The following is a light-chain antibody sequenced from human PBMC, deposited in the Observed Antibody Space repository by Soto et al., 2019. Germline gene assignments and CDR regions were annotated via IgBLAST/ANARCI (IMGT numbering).Light chain of an antibody. CDR3: QQRAGSST. CDR2: DAS. CDR1: QSVSNQ. V-gene: IGKV3-11*01. Sequence: EIVLTQSPVTLSLSPGERATLPCRASQSVSNQLAWYQQKPGQAPRLLMYDASRRVTGIPPRFSGSGSGTDFTLTLSSLEPEDFAVDDCQQRAGSSTFGQGTRLEIK. J-gene: IGKJ5*01.